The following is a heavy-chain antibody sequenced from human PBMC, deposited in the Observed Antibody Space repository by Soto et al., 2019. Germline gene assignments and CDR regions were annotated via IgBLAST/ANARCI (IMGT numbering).Heavy chain of an antibody. D-gene: IGHD3-3*01. V-gene: IGHV3-30-3*01. CDR3: ARDLYFWSGYFYYYRMDV. J-gene: IGHJ6*02. Sequence: GGFLRLSCAASGFTFSSYAMHWVRQAPGKGLEWVAVISYDGSNKYYADSVKGRFTISRDNSKNTLYLQMNSLRAEDTAVYYCARDLYFWSGYFYYYRMDVWGQGTTVTVSS. CDR1: GFTFSSYA. CDR2: ISYDGSNK.